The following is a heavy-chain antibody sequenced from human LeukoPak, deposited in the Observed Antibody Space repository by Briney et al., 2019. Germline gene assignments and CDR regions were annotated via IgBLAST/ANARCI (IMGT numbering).Heavy chain of an antibody. Sequence: ASVKVSCKASGYTFTGYYMHWVRQAPGQELEWMGWINPNSGGTNYAQKFQGRVTMTRDTSISTAYMELSRLRSDDTAVYYCARTYDSSGSRGAFDIWGQGTMVTVSS. V-gene: IGHV1-2*02. CDR2: INPNSGGT. CDR3: ARTYDSSGSRGAFDI. CDR1: GYTFTGYY. D-gene: IGHD3-22*01. J-gene: IGHJ3*02.